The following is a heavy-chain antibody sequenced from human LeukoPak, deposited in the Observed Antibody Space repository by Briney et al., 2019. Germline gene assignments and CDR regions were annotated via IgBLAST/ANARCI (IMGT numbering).Heavy chain of an antibody. Sequence: GGSLRLSCAASGFTFSSYGMHWVRQAPGKGLEWVALIRYDGGNKDYADSVKGRCTISRDNSKNTLYLQMNSLRAEDTAVYSYAKGHCIGGSCWFFDLWGRGALVTVSS. CDR2: IRYDGGNK. D-gene: IGHD2-15*01. J-gene: IGHJ2*01. CDR1: GFTFSSYG. CDR3: AKGHCIGGSCWFFDL. V-gene: IGHV3-30*02.